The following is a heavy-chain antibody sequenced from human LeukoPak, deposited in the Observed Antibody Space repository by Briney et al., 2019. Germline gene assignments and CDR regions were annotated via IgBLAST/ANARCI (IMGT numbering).Heavy chain of an antibody. CDR1: GFTFDDYA. Sequence: GGSLRLSCAASGFTFDDYAMHWVRQAPGKGLEWVSGISWNSGSIGYADSVKGRFTISRDNAKNSLYLQMNSLRAGDTALYYCAKDGLRYFDWPSYYYYGMDVWGQGTTVTVSS. V-gene: IGHV3-9*01. J-gene: IGHJ6*02. CDR2: ISWNSGSI. D-gene: IGHD3-9*01. CDR3: AKDGLRYFDWPSYYYYGMDV.